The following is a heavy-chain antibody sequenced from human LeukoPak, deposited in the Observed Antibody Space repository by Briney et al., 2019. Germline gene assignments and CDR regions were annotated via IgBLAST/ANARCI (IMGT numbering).Heavy chain of an antibody. CDR1: GFTFSSYA. CDR3: AKDIPLST. J-gene: IGHJ3*01. V-gene: IGHV3-23*01. CDR2: IGASGEST. Sequence: GGSLRLSCAASGFTFSSYAMTWVRQAPGKGLEWVSLIGASGESTYYADSVKGRFTISRDNSKNTLSLQMNSLRVEDTAMYFCAKDIPLSTWGRGTMVTVSS. D-gene: IGHD2-2*02.